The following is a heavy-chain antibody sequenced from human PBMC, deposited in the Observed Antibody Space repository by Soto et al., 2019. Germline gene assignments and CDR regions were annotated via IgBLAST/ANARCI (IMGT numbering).Heavy chain of an antibody. D-gene: IGHD3-16*01. CDR2: IWYDGTNK. CDR3: ARVPYYDGNNYYSIDGCFDP. V-gene: IGHV3-33*01. CDR1: TFVSYA. Sequence: TFVSYARNLVSKKKGKGLERVAVIWYDGTNKYYGDSVKGRFTISRDNSENTLYLQLSGLRVEDTAVYYCARVPYYDGNNYYSIDGCFDPWGHVILVSV. J-gene: IGHJ5*02.